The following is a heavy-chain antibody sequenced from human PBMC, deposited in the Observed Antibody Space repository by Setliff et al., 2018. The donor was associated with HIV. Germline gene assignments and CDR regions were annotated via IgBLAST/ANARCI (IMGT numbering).Heavy chain of an antibody. CDR3: ARWGRGSTSGFDY. D-gene: IGHD2-2*01. CDR2: IHTDGTTT. V-gene: IGHV3-74*03. CDR1: GFTFSNYW. Sequence: GGSLRLSCAASGFTFSNYWMHWVRQALGKGLMWVSRIHTDGTTTMYAGSVKGRFTISRDNAQDTLYLQMNSLRAEDTAMYYCARWGRGSTSGFDYWGQGTQVTVSS. J-gene: IGHJ4*02.